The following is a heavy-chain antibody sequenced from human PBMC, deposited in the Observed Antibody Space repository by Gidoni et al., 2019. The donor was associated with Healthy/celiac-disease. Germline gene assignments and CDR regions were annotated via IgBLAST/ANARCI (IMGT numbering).Heavy chain of an antibody. D-gene: IGHD1-26*01. CDR1: GGSYSSSSYY. CDR3: ARRRGWELPFDY. Sequence: QLQLQESGPGLVTPSETLSLTCTVSGGSYSSSSYYWGWIRQPPGKGLEWIGSIYYSGSTYYNPSLKSRVTISVDTSKNQFSLKLSSVTAADTAVYYCARRRGWELPFDYWGQGTLVTVSS. J-gene: IGHJ4*02. V-gene: IGHV4-39*01. CDR2: IYYSGST.